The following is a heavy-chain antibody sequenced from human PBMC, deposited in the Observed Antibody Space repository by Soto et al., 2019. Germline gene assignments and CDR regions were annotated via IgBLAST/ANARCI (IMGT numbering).Heavy chain of an antibody. D-gene: IGHD6-6*01. Sequence: VESLTISCECSGNSFTSYGIGLVRQMPGKGLEWMGIIYPGDSDTRYSPSFQGQVTISADKSISTAYLQWSSLKASDTAMYYCARRAIAARRVGGYGMDVWGQGTTVTVSS. V-gene: IGHV5-51*01. CDR1: GNSFTSYG. CDR3: ARRAIAARRVGGYGMDV. J-gene: IGHJ6*02. CDR2: IYPGDSDT.